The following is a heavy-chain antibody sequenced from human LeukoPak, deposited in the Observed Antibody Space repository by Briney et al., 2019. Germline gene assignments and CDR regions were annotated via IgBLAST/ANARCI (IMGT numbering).Heavy chain of an antibody. CDR2: IKQEGSEK. CDR1: GFTLSSNY. V-gene: IGHV3-7*01. D-gene: IGHD1-20*01. CDR3: ARDHLPRGNWNYFDY. J-gene: IGHJ4*02. Sequence: GGSFRLSCAASGFTLSSNYMSWVRQAPGEGLGWVANIKQEGSEKSYVDSVKGRFTISRDNAKNSLYLQINSLRAEDTAVYYCARDHLPRGNWNYFDYWGQRTLVTVSS.